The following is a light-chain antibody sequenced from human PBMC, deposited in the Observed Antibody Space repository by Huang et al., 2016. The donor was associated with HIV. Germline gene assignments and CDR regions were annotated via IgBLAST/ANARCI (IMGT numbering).Light chain of an antibody. CDR1: RFLLFASNSKNF. CDR3: QQFYNMPYT. CDR2: MAS. Sequence: DILLTQSPDSLAVSLGEGANCTCRSSRFLLFASNSKNFLAWYQQKPGQSPKLLMYMASVRESGVPARFTGSGSGTEFTLTIASLQAEDVAVYYCQQFYNMPYTFGRGTRLEI. V-gene: IGKV4-1*01. J-gene: IGKJ2*01.